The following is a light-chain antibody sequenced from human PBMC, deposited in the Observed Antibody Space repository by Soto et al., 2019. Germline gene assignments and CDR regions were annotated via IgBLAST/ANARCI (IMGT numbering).Light chain of an antibody. CDR1: QGISSY. CDR3: QQYNNWPPPIT. V-gene: IGKV1-9*01. J-gene: IGKJ5*01. CDR2: AAS. Sequence: IQLTQSPSSLSASVGDRVTITCRASQGISSYLAWYQQKPGKAPKLLIYAASTLQSGVPSRFSGSGSGTEFTLTISSLQSEDFAVYYCQQYNNWPPPITFGQGTRLEI.